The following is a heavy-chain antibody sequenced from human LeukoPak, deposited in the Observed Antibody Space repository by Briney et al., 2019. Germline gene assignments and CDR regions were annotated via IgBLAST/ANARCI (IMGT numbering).Heavy chain of an antibody. CDR1: GGSISSYY. D-gene: IGHD5-24*01. CDR3: VRRGDGYNYWDY. J-gene: IGHJ4*02. CDR2: IYYSGST. Sequence: SETLSLTCTVSGGSISSYYWSWIRQPPGTGLEWIGYIYYSGSTNYNPSLKSRVTISVDTSNNQFSLNLSSVTAADTAVYYCVRRGDGYNYWDYWGQGTLVTVSS. V-gene: IGHV4-59*08.